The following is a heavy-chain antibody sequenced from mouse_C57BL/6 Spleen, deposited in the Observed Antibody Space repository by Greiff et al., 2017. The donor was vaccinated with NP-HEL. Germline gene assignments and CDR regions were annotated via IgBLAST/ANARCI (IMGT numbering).Heavy chain of an antibody. D-gene: IGHD2-3*01. V-gene: IGHV1-76*01. CDR3: ARYGYYAFDY. CDR2: IYPGSGNT. Sequence: VMLVESGAELVRPGASVKLSCKASGYTFTDYYINWVKQRPGQGLEWIARIYPGSGNTYYNEKFKGKATLTAEKSSSTAYMQLSSLTSEASAVYFCARYGYYAFDYWGQGTTLTVSS. J-gene: IGHJ2*01. CDR1: GYTFTDYY.